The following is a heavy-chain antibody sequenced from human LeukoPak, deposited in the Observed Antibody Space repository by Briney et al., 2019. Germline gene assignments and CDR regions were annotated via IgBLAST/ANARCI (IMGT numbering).Heavy chain of an antibody. V-gene: IGHV3-23*01. CDR3: AKDRVSPGFNLFDP. D-gene: IGHD2/OR15-2a*01. CDR2: INGRGDNT. J-gene: IGHJ5*02. CDR1: GFTFSSYA. Sequence: GGSLRLSCAASGFTFSSYAMNWVRQAPGKGLEWVSAINGRGDNTYYADSVKVRFTISRDNYKSTLFLQMNSLRAEDTAIYYCAKDRVSPGFNLFDPWGQGTLVTISS.